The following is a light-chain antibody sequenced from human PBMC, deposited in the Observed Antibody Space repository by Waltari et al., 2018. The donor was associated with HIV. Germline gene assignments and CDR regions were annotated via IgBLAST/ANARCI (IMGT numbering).Light chain of an antibody. CDR2: SAS. CDR1: QVFSTF. CDR3: QRTYLIT. J-gene: IGKJ5*01. V-gene: IGKV1-27*01. Sequence: DIQLTPSPSSLSASVGDRVTITCRVSQVFSTFLNWYRQKPGKVPNLLIYSASNLQSGVPCRFSGSGSGTDFTLTISSPQPEDVATYYGQRTYLITFGQGTRLEIK.